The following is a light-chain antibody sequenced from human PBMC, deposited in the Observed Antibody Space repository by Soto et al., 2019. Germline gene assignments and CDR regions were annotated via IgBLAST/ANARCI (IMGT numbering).Light chain of an antibody. CDR1: SGHSSYA. CDR2: LNSDGSH. J-gene: IGLJ2*01. CDR3: QTWGTGILV. V-gene: IGLV4-69*01. Sequence: QSVLTQSPSASASLGASVKLTCTLSSGHSSYAIAWHQQQPEKGPRYLMNLNSDGSHSKGDGIPDRFSGSSSGAERYLTISSLQSEVEADYYCQTWGTGILVFGGGTNLTVL.